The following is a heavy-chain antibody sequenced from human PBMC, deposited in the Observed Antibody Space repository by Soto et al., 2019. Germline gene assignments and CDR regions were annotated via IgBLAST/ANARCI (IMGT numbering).Heavy chain of an antibody. Sequence: EVQLVESGGGLVKPGGSLRLSCAASGFTFSSYSMNWVRQAPGKGLEWVSYISSSSSYIYYADSVKGRCTISRDNAKNSLYRQMNSLRAEDTAVYYWARDQVAGTRYFDLWGRGTLVTVSS. V-gene: IGHV3-21*01. J-gene: IGHJ2*01. D-gene: IGHD6-19*01. CDR1: GFTFSSYS. CDR2: ISSSSSYI. CDR3: ARDQVAGTRYFDL.